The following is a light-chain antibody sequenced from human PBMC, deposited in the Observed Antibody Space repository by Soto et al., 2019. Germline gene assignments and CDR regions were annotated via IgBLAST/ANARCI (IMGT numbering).Light chain of an antibody. V-gene: IGKV1-39*01. CDR3: QQSFGAPRT. J-gene: IGKJ1*01. CDR2: GAY. Sequence: DIQMTQSPSSLSASLGDRVTVTCRASQSISTYLNWFQQRPGKASKLLIYGAYTLQDGVPSRFSGSGSETEFTLTISSLQPEDFATYYCQQSFGAPRTFGQGTRVDIK. CDR1: QSISTY.